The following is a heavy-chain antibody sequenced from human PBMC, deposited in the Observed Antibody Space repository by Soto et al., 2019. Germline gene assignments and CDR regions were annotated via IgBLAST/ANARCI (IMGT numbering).Heavy chain of an antibody. CDR3: ARENGYNSIRPPDYHMVLVT. Sequence: ASVKVSCKASGGTFSSYAISWVRQAPGQGLEWMGGIIPIFGTANYAQKFQGRVTITADESTSTAYMELSSLRSEDTAAYYCARENGYNSIRPPDYHMVLVTWGKGQLVTVS. CDR1: GGTFSSYA. CDR2: IIPIFGTA. D-gene: IGHD5-12*01. J-gene: IGHJ5*01. V-gene: IGHV1-69*13.